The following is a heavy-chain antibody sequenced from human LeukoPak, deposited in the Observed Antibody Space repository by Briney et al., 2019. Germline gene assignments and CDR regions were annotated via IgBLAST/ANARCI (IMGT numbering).Heavy chain of an antibody. CDR2: IFYSGST. D-gene: IGHD1-26*01. Sequence: NSSETLSLTCTVSGGSTSNTNYYWGWIRQPPGKGLEWIGSIFYSGSTYYNPSLKSRVTVSVDTSKNQFSLKLSSVTAADTAVYYCARSVGANHDAFDIWGQGTMITVSS. V-gene: IGHV4-39*01. CDR3: ARSVGANHDAFDI. CDR1: GGSTSNTNYY. J-gene: IGHJ3*02.